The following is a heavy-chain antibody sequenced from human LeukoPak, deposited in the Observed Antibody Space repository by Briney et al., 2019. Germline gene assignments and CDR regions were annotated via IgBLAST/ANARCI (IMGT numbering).Heavy chain of an antibody. CDR3: ARFSGSYYGSGAFDI. J-gene: IGHJ3*02. CDR2: MNPNSGNT. Sequence: GASMKVSCKASGYTFTSYDINWVRQATGQGLEWMGWMNPNSGNTGYPQRFQGRVTITRNTSISTAYMELSSLRSEDTAVYYCARFSGSYYGSGAFDIWGQGTIITVSS. CDR1: GYTFTSYD. D-gene: IGHD1-26*01. V-gene: IGHV1-8*03.